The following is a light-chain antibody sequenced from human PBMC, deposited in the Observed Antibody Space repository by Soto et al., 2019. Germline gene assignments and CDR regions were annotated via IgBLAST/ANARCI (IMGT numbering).Light chain of an antibody. J-gene: IGLJ3*02. CDR1: NSDVGGYNY. Sequence: QSALTQPPSASGSPGQSVTISCTGTNSDVGGYNYVSWYQQHPGKAPKLMIYEVSKRPSGVPDRFSGSKSGNTASLTVSGLQAEDEADYYCSSYAGSNNPWVFGGGTKLTVL. CDR2: EVS. V-gene: IGLV2-8*01. CDR3: SSYAGSNNPWV.